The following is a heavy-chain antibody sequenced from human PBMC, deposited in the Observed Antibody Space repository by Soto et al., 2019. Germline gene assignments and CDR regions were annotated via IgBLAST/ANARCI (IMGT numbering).Heavy chain of an antibody. Sequence: QVQLVQSGAEVKKPGASVRVSYVASGYTFTDHYIHWVRQAPGHVLEWMGWINPHSGDTIYAQKFQGRVTLTRDTSISTAYMELSRLRSDDTAVYYCARGRTVNFYGMDVWGQGTTVTVSS. D-gene: IGHD4-17*01. V-gene: IGHV1-2*02. J-gene: IGHJ6*02. CDR1: GYTFTDHY. CDR2: INPHSGDT. CDR3: ARGRTVNFYGMDV.